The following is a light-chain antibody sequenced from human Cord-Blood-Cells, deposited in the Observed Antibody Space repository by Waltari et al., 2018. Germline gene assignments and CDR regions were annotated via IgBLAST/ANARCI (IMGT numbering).Light chain of an antibody. CDR1: QSVLYSANNNNY. CDR2: WAS. CDR3: QQYYSTPYS. J-gene: IGKJ2*03. V-gene: IGKV4-1*01. Sequence: DIVMTQSPDTLAVSLGAMDTTNCKSSQSVLYSANNNNYLAWYQQKPGQPPKLLIYWASTRESGVPDRFSGSRSETDFTLTISSLQAEDVAVYYCQQYYSTPYSFGQGTKLEIK.